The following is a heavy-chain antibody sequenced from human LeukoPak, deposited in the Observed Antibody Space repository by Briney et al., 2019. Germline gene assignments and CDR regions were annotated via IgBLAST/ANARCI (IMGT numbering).Heavy chain of an antibody. CDR2: IYYSGST. CDR1: GGSISSYY. J-gene: IGHJ3*02. Sequence: SETLSLTCTVSGGSISSYYWSWIRQPPGKGLEGIGYIYYSGSTNYNPSLKSRDTISVDTSKNHFSLKLSSVTAADTAVYYCERVSPVAVAGSLGAFDIWGQGTMVTVSS. V-gene: IGHV4-59*01. CDR3: ERVSPVAVAGSLGAFDI. D-gene: IGHD6-19*01.